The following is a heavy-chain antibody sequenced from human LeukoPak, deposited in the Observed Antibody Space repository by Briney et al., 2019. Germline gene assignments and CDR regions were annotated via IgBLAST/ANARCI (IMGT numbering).Heavy chain of an antibody. CDR1: GGSISSYY. CDR2: ISNSGST. Sequence: PSETLSLTCTVSGGSISSYYWSWIRQPPGKGLEWIGYISNSGSTDYNPALKSRVTISVDTSKNQFSLKLSSVTGADTAVYYCARGRAWFGELSYWGQGPLVTVSS. V-gene: IGHV4-59*01. CDR3: ARGRAWFGELSY. J-gene: IGHJ4*02. D-gene: IGHD3-10*01.